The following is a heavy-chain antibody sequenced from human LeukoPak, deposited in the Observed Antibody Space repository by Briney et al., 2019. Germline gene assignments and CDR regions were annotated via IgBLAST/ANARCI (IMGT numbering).Heavy chain of an antibody. V-gene: IGHV1-69*05. D-gene: IGHD1-14*01. CDR3: ARGPPGANYYYYMDV. J-gene: IGHJ6*03. Sequence: ASVKDSCKASGGTFSSYAISWVLQAPGQGLEWMGGIIPIFGTANYAQKFQGRVTITTDESTSTAYMELSSLRSEDTAVYYCARGPPGANYYYYMDVWGKGTTVTVSS. CDR1: GGTFSSYA. CDR2: IIPIFGTA.